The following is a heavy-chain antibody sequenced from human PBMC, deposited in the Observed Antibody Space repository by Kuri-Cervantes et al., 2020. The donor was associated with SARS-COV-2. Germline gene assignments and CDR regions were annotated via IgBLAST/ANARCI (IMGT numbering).Heavy chain of an antibody. V-gene: IGHV1-69*06. CDR1: GYTFTSYG. CDR2: IIPIFGTA. D-gene: IGHD5-18*01. J-gene: IGHJ5*02. Sequence: VKVSFKASGYTFTSYGISWVRQAPGQGLEWMGGIIPIFGTANYAQKFQGRVTITADKSTSTAYMELSSLRSEDTAVYYCAGGRWIQLWQAIRWFDPWGQGTLVTVSS. CDR3: AGGRWIQLWQAIRWFDP.